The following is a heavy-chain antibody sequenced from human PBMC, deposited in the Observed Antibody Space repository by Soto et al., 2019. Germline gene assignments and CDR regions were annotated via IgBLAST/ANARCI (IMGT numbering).Heavy chain of an antibody. CDR1: GFSLSTSGVG. CDR2: IYWDDDK. D-gene: IGHD2-2*01. Sequence: QITLKESGPTLVKPTQTLTLTCTFSGFSLSTSGVGVGWIRQPPGKALEWLALIYWDDDKRYSPSLKSRLTITKDTSKNQVVRTMTNMDPVDTATSYCAPRGPNCRSNTCYPYWGQRTLVTVSS. V-gene: IGHV2-5*02. J-gene: IGHJ4*02. CDR3: APRGPNCRSNTCYPY.